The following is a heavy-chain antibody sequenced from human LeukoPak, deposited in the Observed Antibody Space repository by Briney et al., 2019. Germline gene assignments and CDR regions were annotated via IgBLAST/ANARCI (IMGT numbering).Heavy chain of an antibody. CDR2: MNPNSGNT. CDR3: ARAAGRAWLLGLYYYYGMDV. V-gene: IGHV1-8*01. D-gene: IGHD3-22*01. J-gene: IGHJ6*02. CDR1: GYTFTSYD. Sequence: ASVNVSCKGSGYTFTSYDSNWVRQDTGQGLEWMGWMNPNSGNTGYARKFQGRVTMTRNTSISTAYMELSSLRSEDTAVYYCARAAGRAWLLGLYYYYGMDVWGQGTTVTVSS.